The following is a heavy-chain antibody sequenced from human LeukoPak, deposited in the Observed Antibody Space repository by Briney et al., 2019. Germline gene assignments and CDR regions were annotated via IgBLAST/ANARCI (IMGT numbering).Heavy chain of an antibody. CDR2: INYSGST. CDR3: VRPELLWFGAHDF. J-gene: IGHJ4*02. Sequence: PSYTLSLTCTVSRGSISSRSYYWGGIPPPPGKGLEWIGGINYSGSTYYNRSVKSRVTISVDTSKNQLSLNLSSVTAADTAVYYCVRPELLWFGAHDFWGQGTLVTVSS. CDR1: RGSISSRSYY. V-gene: IGHV4-39*01. D-gene: IGHD3-10*01.